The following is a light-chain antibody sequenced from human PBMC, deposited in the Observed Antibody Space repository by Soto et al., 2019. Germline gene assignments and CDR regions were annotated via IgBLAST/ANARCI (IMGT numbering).Light chain of an antibody. CDR2: DAS. V-gene: IGKV3-11*01. CDR3: QQRSNWPPYT. J-gene: IGKJ2*01. Sequence: EIVLTQSPATLSLSPGERATLSCRASQGVSSYLAWYQQKPGQAPRLLIYDASNRATGIPARFSGSGSGTDFTLTISSLAPKDFAVYYCQQRSNWPPYTFGKGTKLEIK. CDR1: QGVSSY.